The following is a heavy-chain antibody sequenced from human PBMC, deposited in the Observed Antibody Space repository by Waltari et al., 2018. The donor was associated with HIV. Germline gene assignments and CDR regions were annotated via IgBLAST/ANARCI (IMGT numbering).Heavy chain of an antibody. V-gene: IGHV3-30*18. D-gene: IGHD3-22*01. CDR1: GFPFSSYG. CDR2: ISYDGSNK. Sequence: QVQLVESGGGVVQPGRSLRLSCAASGFPFSSYGLHRVRQAPGKGLEWVAVISYDGSNKYYADSVKGRFTISRDNSKNTLYLQMNSLRAEDTAVYYCAKDPYYYDSSGYADYFDYWGQGTLVTVSS. J-gene: IGHJ4*02. CDR3: AKDPYYYDSSGYADYFDY.